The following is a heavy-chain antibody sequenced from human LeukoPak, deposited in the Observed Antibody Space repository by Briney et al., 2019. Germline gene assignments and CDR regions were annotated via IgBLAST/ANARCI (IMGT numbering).Heavy chain of an antibody. CDR3: ARGGSYFNGFFHYYYMDV. CDR2: VSSSSSYI. J-gene: IGHJ6*03. D-gene: IGHD1-26*01. V-gene: IGHV3-21*01. Sequence: GGSLRLSCAASGFTFSSYSMNWVRQAPGKGLEWVSSVSSSSSYIYYADSVKGRFTISRDNAKNSLYLQMNSLRAEDTAVYYCARGGSYFNGFFHYYYMDVWGKGTTVTVSS. CDR1: GFTFSSYS.